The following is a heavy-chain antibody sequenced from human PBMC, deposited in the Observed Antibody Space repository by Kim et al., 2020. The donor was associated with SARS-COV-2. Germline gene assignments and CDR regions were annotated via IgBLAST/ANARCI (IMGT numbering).Heavy chain of an antibody. J-gene: IGHJ6*03. D-gene: IGHD3-3*01. CDR3: ARAYDFWCGLGYGYYYMDV. Sequence: ASVKVSCKASGYTFTSYDINWVRQATGQGLEWMGWMNPNSGNTGYAQKFQGRVTRTRNTSISTAYMELSSLRSEDTAVYYCARAYDFWCGLGYGYYYMDVWGKGTTVTVSS. CDR2: MNPNSGNT. V-gene: IGHV1-8*01. CDR1: GYTFTSYD.